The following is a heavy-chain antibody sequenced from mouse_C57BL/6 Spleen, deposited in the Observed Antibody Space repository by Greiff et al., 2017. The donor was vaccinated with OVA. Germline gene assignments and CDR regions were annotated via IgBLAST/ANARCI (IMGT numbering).Heavy chain of an antibody. CDR1: GFTFSDYG. J-gene: IGHJ3*01. CDR3: ASPSIYDYPFAY. Sequence: EVMLVESGGGLVKPGGSLKLSCAASGFTFSDYGMHWVRQAPEKGLEWVAYISSGSSTIYYADTVKGRFTISRDNAKNTLFLHMTSLRSEDTAMYYCASPSIYDYPFAYWGQGTLVTVSA. V-gene: IGHV5-17*01. CDR2: ISSGSSTI. D-gene: IGHD2-4*01.